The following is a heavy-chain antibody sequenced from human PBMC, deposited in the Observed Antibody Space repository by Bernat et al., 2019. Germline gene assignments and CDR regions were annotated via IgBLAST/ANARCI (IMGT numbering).Heavy chain of an antibody. V-gene: IGHV3-21*05. J-gene: IGHJ3*02. D-gene: IGHD6-13*01. CDR2: ISSSSSYI. Sequence: EVQLVESGGGLVKPGGSLRLSCAASGFTFSSYSMNWVRQAPGKGLEWVSYISSSSSYIYYADSVKGRFTISRDNAKNSLYLQMNSLRAEDTAVYYCARYGSSTWMRSVDFDIWGQGTMVTVSS. CDR3: ARYGSSTWMRSVDFDI. CDR1: GFTFSSYS.